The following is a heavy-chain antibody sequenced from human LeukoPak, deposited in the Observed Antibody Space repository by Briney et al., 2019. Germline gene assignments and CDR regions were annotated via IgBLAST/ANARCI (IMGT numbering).Heavy chain of an antibody. J-gene: IGHJ4*02. Sequence: GASVKVSCKASGYTFTGYYMHWVRQAPGQGLEWMGWISRNSGGTNYAQKFQGRVTMTRDTSISTVYMELSSLRSDDTAVYYCARADLSPTYDYVWGSYRYGYIDYWGQGTLVTVSS. CDR3: ARADLSPTYDYVWGSYRYGYIDY. V-gene: IGHV1-2*02. D-gene: IGHD3-16*02. CDR1: GYTFTGYY. CDR2: ISRNSGGT.